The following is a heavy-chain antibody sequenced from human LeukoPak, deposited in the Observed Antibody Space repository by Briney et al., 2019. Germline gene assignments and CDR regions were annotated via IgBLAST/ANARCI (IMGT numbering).Heavy chain of an antibody. CDR2: ISGDGGST. V-gene: IGHV3-43*02. CDR1: GFTFDDYA. D-gene: IGHD3-22*01. Sequence: GGSLRLSCAASGFTFDDYAMHWVRQAPGKGLEWVSPISGDGGSTYYADSVKGRFTISRDNSKNSLYLQMNSLRTEDTALYYCAKARPSRLSLRVLDYWGQGTLVTVSS. J-gene: IGHJ4*02. CDR3: AKARPSRLSLRVLDY.